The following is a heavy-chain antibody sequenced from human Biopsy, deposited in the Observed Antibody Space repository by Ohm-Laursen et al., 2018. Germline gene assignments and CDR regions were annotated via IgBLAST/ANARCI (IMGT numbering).Heavy chain of an antibody. CDR1: RSTFEDYA. J-gene: IGHJ4*02. CDR2: IDWNRGSI. CDR3: AKDKGAHINYGDLYYFDS. V-gene: IGHV3-9*01. D-gene: IGHD3-10*01. Sequence: SLRLSCAASRSTFEDYAMHWVRLTPGKGLEWVSGIDWNRGSIAYGDSVKGRFTISRDNGKNFLYLQMSSLRVEDTALYFCAKDKGAHINYGDLYYFDSWGPGTMVTVSA.